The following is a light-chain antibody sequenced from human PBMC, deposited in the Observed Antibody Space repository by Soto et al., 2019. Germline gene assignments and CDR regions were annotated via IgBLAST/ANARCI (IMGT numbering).Light chain of an antibody. J-gene: IGKJ4*01. CDR3: QQSYSTPLT. CDR2: AAS. Sequence: DIQMTQSPSSLSASVVDRVTITFRASQSISSYLNWYQQKPGKAPKLLIFAASSLQSGAPSRFSGSGSGTDFTLTISTLQPEDFATYYCQQSYSTPLTFGGGTKVDIK. CDR1: QSISSY. V-gene: IGKV1-39*01.